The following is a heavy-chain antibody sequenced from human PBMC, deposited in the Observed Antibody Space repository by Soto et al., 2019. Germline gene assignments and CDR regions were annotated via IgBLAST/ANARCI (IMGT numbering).Heavy chain of an antibody. CDR2: INHSGST. D-gene: IGHD1-7*01. V-gene: IGHV4-34*01. CDR1: GGSFSGYY. Sequence: SETLSLTCAVYGGSFSGYYWSWIRQPPGKGLEWIGEINHSGSTNYNPSLKSRVTISVDTSKNQFSLKLSSVTAADTAVYYCARGTRYNNWNYSNYYYYYMDVWGKGTTVTVSS. CDR3: ARGTRYNNWNYSNYYYYYMDV. J-gene: IGHJ6*03.